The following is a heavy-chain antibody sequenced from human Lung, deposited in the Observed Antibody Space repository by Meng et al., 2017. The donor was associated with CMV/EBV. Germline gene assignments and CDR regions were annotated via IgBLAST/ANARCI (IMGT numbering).Heavy chain of an antibody. CDR3: SITGEPNYYYYYVMDV. J-gene: IGHJ6*02. V-gene: IGHV3-49*04. D-gene: IGHD7-27*01. Sequence: SLKISCTASGFTFGDYAMSWVRQAPGKGLEWVGFIRSKAYGGTTEYAASVKGRFTISRDDSKSIAYLQMNSLKTEDTAVYYCSITGEPNYYYYYVMDVWGQGTTVTVSS. CDR2: IRSKAYGGTT. CDR1: GFTFGDYA.